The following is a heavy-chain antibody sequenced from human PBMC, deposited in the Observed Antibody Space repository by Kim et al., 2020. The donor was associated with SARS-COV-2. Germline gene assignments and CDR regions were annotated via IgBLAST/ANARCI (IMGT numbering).Heavy chain of an antibody. CDR2: ISSSSSYI. D-gene: IGHD6-19*01. J-gene: IGHJ6*02. Sequence: GGSLRLSCAASGFTFSSYSMNWVRQAPGKGLEWVSSISSSSSYIYYADSVKGRFTISRDNAKNSLYLQMNSLRAEDTAVYYCARAQVAGTPYYYYGMDVWGQGTTVTVSS. CDR1: GFTFSSYS. CDR3: ARAQVAGTPYYYYGMDV. V-gene: IGHV3-21*01.